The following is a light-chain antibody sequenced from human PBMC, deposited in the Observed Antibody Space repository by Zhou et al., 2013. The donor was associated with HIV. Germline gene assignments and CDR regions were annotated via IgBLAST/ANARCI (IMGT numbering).Light chain of an antibody. CDR1: QSVSIN. CDR3: QQRSNWLT. Sequence: EIVMTQSPATLSVSPGDSATLSCRASQSVSINLAWYQQKPGQAPRLLIYDASNRATGIPARFSGSGSGTDFTLTISSLEPEDFAVYYCQQRSNWLTFGGGTKVEIK. J-gene: IGKJ4*01. CDR2: DAS. V-gene: IGKV3-11*01.